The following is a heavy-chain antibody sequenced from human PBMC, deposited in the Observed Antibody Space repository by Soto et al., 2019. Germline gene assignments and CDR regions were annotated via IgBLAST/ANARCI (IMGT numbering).Heavy chain of an antibody. D-gene: IGHD3-10*01. Sequence: GASVKVSCKVSGYTLTELSMHWVRQAPGKGLEWMGGFDPEDGETIYAQKFQGRVTMTEDTSTDTAYMELSSLRSEDTAVYYCATDLPSYGSGRAFDYWGQGTLVTVSS. CDR1: GYTLTELS. V-gene: IGHV1-24*01. J-gene: IGHJ4*02. CDR2: FDPEDGET. CDR3: ATDLPSYGSGRAFDY.